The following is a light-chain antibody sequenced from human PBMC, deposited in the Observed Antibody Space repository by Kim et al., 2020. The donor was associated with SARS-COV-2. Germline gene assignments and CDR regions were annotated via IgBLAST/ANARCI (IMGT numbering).Light chain of an antibody. J-gene: IGKJ1*01. Sequence: SLGQRATLSCRASHSVSSSRLAWYQQKPGQAPRLLFYGAITRATGIPDRFSGSGSGTDFTLTISRLEAEDFAVYYCQQYGSSPWTFGQGTKVDIK. CDR2: GAI. CDR1: HSVSSSR. V-gene: IGKV3-20*01. CDR3: QQYGSSPWT.